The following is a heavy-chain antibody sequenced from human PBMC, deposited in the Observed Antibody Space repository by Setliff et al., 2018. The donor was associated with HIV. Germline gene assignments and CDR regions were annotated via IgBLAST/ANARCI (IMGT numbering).Heavy chain of an antibody. Sequence: SETLSLTCALYGGSFSGYYWSWIRQPPGKGLEWFGEINHSGSGNYNPSLTSRVTISLDTSKNQFSLKLSSVTAADTAVYYCARGLQYYDSGSYSEDYWGQGTLVTVSS. D-gene: IGHD3-10*01. CDR2: INHSGSG. J-gene: IGHJ4*02. CDR1: GGSFSGYY. V-gene: IGHV4-34*01. CDR3: ARGLQYYDSGSYSEDY.